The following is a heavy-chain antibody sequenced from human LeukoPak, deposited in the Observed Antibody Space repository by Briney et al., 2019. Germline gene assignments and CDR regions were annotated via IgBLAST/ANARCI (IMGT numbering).Heavy chain of an antibody. V-gene: IGHV3-20*04. Sequence: SGGSLRLSCAASGFTFDDYGTSWVRQAPGKGLEWVSGINWNGGSTGYADSVKGRFTISRDNAKNSLYLQMNSLRAEDTALYYCASISGPDYYGSGSYLRDYWGQGTLVTVSS. J-gene: IGHJ4*02. CDR1: GFTFDDYG. CDR3: ASISGPDYYGSGSYLRDY. CDR2: INWNGGST. D-gene: IGHD3-10*01.